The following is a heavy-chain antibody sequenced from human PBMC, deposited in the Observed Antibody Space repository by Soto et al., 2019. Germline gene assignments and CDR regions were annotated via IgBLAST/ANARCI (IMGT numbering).Heavy chain of an antibody. CDR3: GDPPSAF. CDR2: IYHNGNT. V-gene: IGHV4-4*02. D-gene: IGHD6-19*01. CDR1: GDSISSSRW. J-gene: IGHJ4*02. Sequence: QVQLQESDPGLVKPSGTLSLTCAVSGDSISSSRWWTWVRQPPGKGLEWIGEIYHNGNTNYNTSLKSRVTISVDKSKNQFSLKLNSVTAADTAIYYCGDPPSAFWGQGTLVTVSS.